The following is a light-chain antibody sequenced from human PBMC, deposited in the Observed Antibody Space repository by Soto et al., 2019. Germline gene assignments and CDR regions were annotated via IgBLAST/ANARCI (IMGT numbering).Light chain of an antibody. V-gene: IGLV2-14*01. J-gene: IGLJ3*02. CDR3: FSYTTSSTLV. CDR2: EVS. CDR1: SSDVGGYNY. Sequence: QSVLTQPASVSGSPGQSITISCTGTSSDVGGYNYVSWYQQHPAKAPKLMIYEVSNRPSGVSHRFSGSKSGNTASLTISGLQAEDAADYYCFSYTTSSTLVFGGGTQLTVL.